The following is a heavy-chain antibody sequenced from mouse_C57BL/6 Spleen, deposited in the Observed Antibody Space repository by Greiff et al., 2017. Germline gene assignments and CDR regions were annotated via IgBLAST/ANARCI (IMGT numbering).Heavy chain of an antibody. V-gene: IGHV1-55*01. CDR3: ARSYGGAGPWFAY. D-gene: IGHD1-2*01. CDR1: GYTFTSYW. CDR2: IYPGSGST. Sequence: VKLQQPGAELVKPGASVKMSCKASGYTFTSYWITWVKQRPGQGLEWIGDIYPGSGSTNYNEKFKSKATLTVDTSSSTAYMQLSSLTSEASAVYYCARSYGGAGPWFAYWGQVTLVTVSA. J-gene: IGHJ3*01.